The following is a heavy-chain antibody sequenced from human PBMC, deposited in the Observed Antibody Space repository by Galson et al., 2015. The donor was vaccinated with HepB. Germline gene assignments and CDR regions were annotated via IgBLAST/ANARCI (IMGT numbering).Heavy chain of an antibody. CDR1: GYSFTFYW. J-gene: IGHJ6*02. Sequence: SGADVKKPGESLQISCKGSGYSFTFYWIAWVRQMPGKGLEWMGIIYPGDSDTRYRPSLQGQVTISADKSISTAYLQWSSLKASDTAMYYCARAPITATTLPYYYYAMDVWGQGTTVTVSS. CDR3: ARAPITATTLPYYYYAMDV. CDR2: IYPGDSDT. V-gene: IGHV5-51*01. D-gene: IGHD4-17*01.